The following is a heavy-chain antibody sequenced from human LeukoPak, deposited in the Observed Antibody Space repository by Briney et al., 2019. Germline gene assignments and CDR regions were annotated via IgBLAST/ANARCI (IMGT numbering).Heavy chain of an antibody. CDR1: GDSVSSNTAT. V-gene: IGHV6-1*01. J-gene: IGHJ5*02. CDR2: TYYRSTWYN. CDR3: ARRLTQYDCFDP. D-gene: IGHD2-2*01. Sequence: SQTLSLTCAISGDSVSSNTATWNWIRQSPSRGLEWLGRTYYRSTWYNDYAVSVRGRITVNPDTSKNQFSLHLNSVTPEDTAVYYCARRLTQYDCFDPWGQGILVTVSS.